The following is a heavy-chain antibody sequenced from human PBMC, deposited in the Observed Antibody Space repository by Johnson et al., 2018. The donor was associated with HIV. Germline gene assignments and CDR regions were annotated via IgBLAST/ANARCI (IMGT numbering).Heavy chain of an antibody. CDR1: GFTVSSNY. J-gene: IGHJ3*02. Sequence: MLLVESGGGLIQPGGSLRLSCAASGFTVSSNYMSWVRQAPGKGLEWVSAISGSGGSTYYADSVKGRFTISRDNSKNTLYLQMNSLRAEDTAVYYCAKDGGRLRTDAFDIWGQGTMVTVSS. CDR3: AKDGGRLRTDAFDI. V-gene: IGHV3-23*04. CDR2: ISGSGGST. D-gene: IGHD2-15*01.